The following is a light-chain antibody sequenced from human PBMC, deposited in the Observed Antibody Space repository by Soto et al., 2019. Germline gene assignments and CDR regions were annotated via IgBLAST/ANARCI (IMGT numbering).Light chain of an antibody. Sequence: EIVLTQSPGTLSLSPGERATLPCSASHIFNIDYLAWFQQKPGQAPRLLIYGASSRATGIPDRFSGSGSGTDFTLTISSLQPEDFATYYCQQSHSTKWTFGQGTKVDIK. V-gene: IGKV3-20*01. CDR2: GAS. CDR1: HIFNIDY. CDR3: QQSHSTKWT. J-gene: IGKJ1*01.